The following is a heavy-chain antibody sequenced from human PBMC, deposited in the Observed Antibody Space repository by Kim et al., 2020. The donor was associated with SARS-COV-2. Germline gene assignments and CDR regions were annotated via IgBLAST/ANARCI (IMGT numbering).Heavy chain of an antibody. CDR2: INHSGST. V-gene: IGHV4-34*01. CDR1: GGSFSGYY. D-gene: IGHD3-10*01. CDR3: ARGSRITMVRGVKGGDY. Sequence: SETLSLTCAVYGGSFSGYYWSWIRQPPGKGLEWIGEINHSGSTNYNPSLKSRVTISVDTSKNQFSLKLSSVTAADTAVYYCARGSRITMVRGVKGGDYWGQGTLGTVSS. J-gene: IGHJ4*02.